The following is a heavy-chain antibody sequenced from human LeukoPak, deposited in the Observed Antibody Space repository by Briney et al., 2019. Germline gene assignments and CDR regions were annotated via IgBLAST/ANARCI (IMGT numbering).Heavy chain of an antibody. D-gene: IGHD1-26*01. Sequence: SETLSLTCTVSGGSIRSYYWSWIRQPPGKGLEWIGYIYYSGSTKYNPSLKSRATISEDTSKNQFSLKLSSVTAADTAVYYCATGSHYFDYWAREPWSPSPQ. CDR3: ATGSHYFDY. CDR2: IYYSGST. CDR1: GGSIRSYY. J-gene: IGHJ4*02. V-gene: IGHV4-59*08.